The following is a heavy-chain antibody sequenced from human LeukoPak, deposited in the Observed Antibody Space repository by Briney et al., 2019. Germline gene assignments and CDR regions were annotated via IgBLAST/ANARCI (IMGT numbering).Heavy chain of an antibody. CDR2: INQDGSAK. D-gene: IGHD3-3*01. V-gene: IGHV3-7*01. J-gene: IGHJ4*02. CDR3: ARELSWSGRDY. CDR1: GFTFSGSW. Sequence: SGGSLRLSCAASGFTFSGSWMSWVRQAPGKGLEWVANINQDGSAKNYLDSVKGRFTISIDGGKNSLYLQMNSLRDEDTAVYYCARELSWSGRDYWGQGTLVTVSS.